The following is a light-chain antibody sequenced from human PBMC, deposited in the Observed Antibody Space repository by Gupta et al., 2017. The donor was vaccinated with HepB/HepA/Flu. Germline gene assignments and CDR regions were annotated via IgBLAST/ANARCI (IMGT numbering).Light chain of an antibody. CDR2: GAS. CDR3: QQYDTWRT. Sequence: VMTQSPGALSVSPGEGATLSCRAIQIVKTHLAWYQQKPGQAPRLLIYGASSSATHSPTRFSGCGSLKDFTLTSDRRQSEDFALYCGQQYDTWRTFGQGTRVEI. J-gene: IGKJ1*01. CDR1: QIVKTH. V-gene: IGKV3-15*01.